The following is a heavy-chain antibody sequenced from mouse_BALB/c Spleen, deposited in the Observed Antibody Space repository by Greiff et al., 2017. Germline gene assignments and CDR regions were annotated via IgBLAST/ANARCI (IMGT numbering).Heavy chain of an antibody. CDR1: GDSITSGY. CDR2: ISYSGST. J-gene: IGHJ3*01. Sequence: EVKLMESGPSLVKPSQTLSLTCSVTGDSITSGYWNWIRKFPGNKLEYMGYISYSGSTYYNPSLKSRISITRDTSKNQYYLQLNSVTTEDTATYYCARIYDYDEGFAYWGQGTLVTVSA. CDR3: ARIYDYDEGFAY. V-gene: IGHV3-8*02. D-gene: IGHD2-4*01.